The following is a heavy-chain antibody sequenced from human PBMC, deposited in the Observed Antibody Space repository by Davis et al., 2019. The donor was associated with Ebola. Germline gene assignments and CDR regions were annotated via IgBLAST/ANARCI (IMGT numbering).Heavy chain of an antibody. D-gene: IGHD2-15*01. Sequence: ASVQVSCKASAGTFSSYTITWVRQAPGQGLEWMGWINPNTGGTNSAQKFQGRVTMTRATSMTTAYLELNSLRSDDTAVYYCARAVPATQNLDYWGQGTLVTVSS. J-gene: IGHJ4*02. CDR2: INPNTGGT. CDR1: AGTFSSYT. V-gene: IGHV1-2*02. CDR3: ARAVPATQNLDY.